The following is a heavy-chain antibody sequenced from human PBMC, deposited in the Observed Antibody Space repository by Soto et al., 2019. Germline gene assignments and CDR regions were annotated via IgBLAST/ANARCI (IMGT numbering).Heavy chain of an antibody. D-gene: IGHD6-13*01. J-gene: IGHJ6*02. CDR1: GGTFSSYA. Sequence: ASVKVSCKASGGTFSSYAISWVRQAPGQGLEWMGGIIPIFGTANYAQKFQGRVTITADESTSTAYMELSSLRSEDTAVYYCARKYISSSSWYYYYGMDVWGQGTTVTVSS. V-gene: IGHV1-69*13. CDR3: ARKYISSSSWYYYYGMDV. CDR2: IIPIFGTA.